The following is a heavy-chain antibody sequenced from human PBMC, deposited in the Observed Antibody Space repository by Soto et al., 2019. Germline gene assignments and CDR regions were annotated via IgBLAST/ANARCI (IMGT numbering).Heavy chain of an antibody. CDR2: LYTGGNT. J-gene: IGHJ3*02. D-gene: IGHD3-10*01. CDR3: ARYGSGSYAGAFDI. Sequence: GGSLRLSCAASGFTVSSNYMSWVRQAPGEGLEWLSVLYTGGNTNYADSVKGRFTISRDNSKNTLYLQMNSLRAEDTAVYYCARYGSGSYAGAFDIWGQGTMVTVSS. CDR1: GFTVSSNY. V-gene: IGHV3-66*01.